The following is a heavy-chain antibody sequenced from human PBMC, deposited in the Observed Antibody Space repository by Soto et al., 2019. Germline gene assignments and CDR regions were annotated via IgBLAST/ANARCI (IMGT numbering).Heavy chain of an antibody. Sequence: GASVKVSCKASGYTFTGYYMHWVRQAPGQGLEWMGWINPNSGGTNYAQKFQGWVTMTRDTSISTAYMELSRLRSDDTAVYYCARDSGSRAAAGGYYGMDVWGQGTTVTVSS. CDR3: ARDSGSRAAAGGYYGMDV. V-gene: IGHV1-2*04. CDR1: GYTFTGYY. J-gene: IGHJ6*02. D-gene: IGHD6-13*01. CDR2: INPNSGGT.